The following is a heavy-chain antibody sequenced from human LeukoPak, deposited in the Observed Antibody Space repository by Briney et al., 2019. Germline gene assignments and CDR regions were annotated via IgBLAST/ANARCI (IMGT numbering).Heavy chain of an antibody. D-gene: IGHD2-15*01. CDR2: IKQDGSEK. Sequence: GGSLRLSCAASGFTFSSYAMHWVRQAPGKGLEWVANIKQDGSEKYYAASVKGRFTISRDNAKNSLSLQINSLRVDDTAVYYCVRDSGSRSSGLFDFWGQGTLVTVSS. V-gene: IGHV3-7*01. J-gene: IGHJ4*02. CDR1: GFTFSSYA. CDR3: VRDSGSRSSGLFDF.